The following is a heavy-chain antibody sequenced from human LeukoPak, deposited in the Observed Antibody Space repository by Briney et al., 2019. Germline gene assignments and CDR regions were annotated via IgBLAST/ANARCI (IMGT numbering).Heavy chain of an antibody. Sequence: SETLSLTCTVSGGSIRSYYWSWIRQPPGKGLEWIGYIYYTGTTNYNPSLKSRVTMSLDTSNNQFSLELTSATAADAAVYYCVADSSGYYYVGHFDYWGQGTLVTVSS. D-gene: IGHD3-22*01. CDR2: IYYTGTT. J-gene: IGHJ4*02. CDR3: VADSSGYYYVGHFDY. V-gene: IGHV4-59*01. CDR1: GGSIRSYY.